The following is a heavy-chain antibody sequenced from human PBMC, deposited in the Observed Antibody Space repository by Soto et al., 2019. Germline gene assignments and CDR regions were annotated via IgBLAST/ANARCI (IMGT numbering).Heavy chain of an antibody. D-gene: IGHD3-9*01. CDR2: INHSGST. CDR1: GGSFSGYC. V-gene: IGHV4-34*01. Sequence: PSETLSLTCAVYGGSFSGYCWSWIRQPPGKGLEWIGEINHSGSTNYNPSLRSRVTISVDTSKNQFSPKLSSVTAADTAVYYCARAYYDILTGYRTGVFYDYWGQGTLVTVSS. J-gene: IGHJ4*02. CDR3: ARAYYDILTGYRTGVFYDY.